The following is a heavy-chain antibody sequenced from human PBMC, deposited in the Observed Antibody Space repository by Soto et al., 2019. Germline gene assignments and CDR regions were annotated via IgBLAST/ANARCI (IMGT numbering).Heavy chain of an antibody. CDR2: IYHSGST. CDR3: ARVGPYCGGDCYSPPP. CDR1: GYSIRNGYY. Sequence: SETLSLTCTVPGYSIRNGYYWGWIRQPPGKGLEWIGTIYHSGSTYYNPSLKSRVTISVDASEDHFSLKLSSVTAADTAVYYCARVGPYCGGDCYSPPPWGQGTLVTV. V-gene: IGHV4-38-2*02. J-gene: IGHJ5*02. D-gene: IGHD2-21*02.